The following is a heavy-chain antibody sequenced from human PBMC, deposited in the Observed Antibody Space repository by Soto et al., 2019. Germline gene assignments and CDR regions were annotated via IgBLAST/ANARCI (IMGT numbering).Heavy chain of an antibody. CDR2: ISYDGSNK. J-gene: IGHJ5*02. Sequence: GGPLRLSCAASGFTFSSYAMHWVRQAPGKGLEWVAVISYDGSNKYYADSVKGRFTISRDNSKNTLYLQMNSLRAEDTAVYYCARGWSEEDWFDPWGQGTLVTVSS. CDR3: ARGWSEEDWFDP. CDR1: GFTFSSYA. D-gene: IGHD2-15*01. V-gene: IGHV3-30-3*01.